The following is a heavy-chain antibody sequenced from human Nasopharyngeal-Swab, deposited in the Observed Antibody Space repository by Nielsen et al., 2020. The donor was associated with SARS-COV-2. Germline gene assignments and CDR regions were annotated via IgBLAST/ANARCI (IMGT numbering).Heavy chain of an antibody. CDR1: GFTFSSYG. D-gene: IGHD3-10*01. CDR2: ISSSSTYI. Sequence: GSLRLSCAASGFTFSSYGINWVRQAPGQGLEWVSFISSSSTYIYYADSVKGRFIISRDNAKNSLYLQMNSLRAEDTAIYFCAREIRGSGSYQNWFDPWGQGTLVTVSS. J-gene: IGHJ5*02. V-gene: IGHV3-21*01. CDR3: AREIRGSGSYQNWFDP.